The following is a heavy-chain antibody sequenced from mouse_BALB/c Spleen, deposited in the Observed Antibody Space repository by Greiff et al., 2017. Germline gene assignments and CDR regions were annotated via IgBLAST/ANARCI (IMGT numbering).Heavy chain of an antibody. J-gene: IGHJ3*01. CDR3: ARELAGTFAY. V-gene: IGHV1-85*01. CDR1: GYTFTSYD. D-gene: IGHD4-1*01. CDR2: IFPGDGST. Sequence: QVQLQQSGAELVKPGASVKLSCKASGYTFTSYDINWVRQRPEQGLEWIGWIFPGDGSTKYNEKFKGKATLTTDKSSSTAYMELARLTSEDSAIYYCARELAGTFAYWGQGTLVTVSA.